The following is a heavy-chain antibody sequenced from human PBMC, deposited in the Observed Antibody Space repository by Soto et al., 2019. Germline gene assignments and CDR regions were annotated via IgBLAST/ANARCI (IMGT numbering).Heavy chain of an antibody. CDR1: GASINSNHFF. Sequence: ETLSLTCSVSGASINSNHFFWGWFRQPPGRGLEWIGSISSNGGTYYNPSLKSRVFISIDMSKNQFSLNVKSVTAADTAVYYCAKLLVGATPRNDFDSWGQGNLVTV. CDR2: ISSNGGT. CDR3: AKLLVGATPRNDFDS. J-gene: IGHJ4*02. D-gene: IGHD1-26*01. V-gene: IGHV4-39*01.